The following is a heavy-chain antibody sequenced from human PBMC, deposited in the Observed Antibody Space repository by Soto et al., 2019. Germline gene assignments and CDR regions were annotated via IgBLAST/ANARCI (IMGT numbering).Heavy chain of an antibody. CDR1: GFTFSDYY. D-gene: IGHD2-21*02. J-gene: IGHJ4*02. CDR2: ISSSGSTI. CDR3: ARDWASEVVTPFDYFDY. Sequence: GGVLRLSCAASGFTFSDYYMSWIRQAPGKGLEWVSYISSSGSTIYYADSVKGRFTISRDNAKNSLYLQMNSLRAEDTAVYYCARDWASEVVTPFDYFDYWGQGTLVTVSS. V-gene: IGHV3-11*01.